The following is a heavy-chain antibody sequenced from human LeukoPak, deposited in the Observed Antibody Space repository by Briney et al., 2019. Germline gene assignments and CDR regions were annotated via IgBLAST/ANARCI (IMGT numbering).Heavy chain of an antibody. CDR1: GGSFSGYY. CDR3: ARRTIGNVLPRY. CDR2: INHSGST. J-gene: IGHJ4*02. V-gene: IGHV4-34*01. Sequence: PSRTLSLTCAVYGGSFSGYYWSWSRQPPGKGREWIGEINHSGSTNYNPSLKSRITISVDTSKNQFSLKLSSVTAADTAVYYCARRTIGNVLPRYWGQGTLVTVSS. D-gene: IGHD1-1*01.